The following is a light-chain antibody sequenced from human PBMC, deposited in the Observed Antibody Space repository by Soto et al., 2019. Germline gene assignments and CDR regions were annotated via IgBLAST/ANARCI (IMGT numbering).Light chain of an antibody. CDR1: SSDVGRYNY. Sequence: QSALTQPASVSGSPGQSITISCTGTSSDVGRYNYVSWYQQHPGNAPKLMIHDVSNRPSGVSDRFSGAKSGNTASLTISGLQAEDEADYYCSSYTSSSTLYAFGTGTKLTVL. V-gene: IGLV2-14*01. CDR2: DVS. J-gene: IGLJ1*01. CDR3: SSYTSSSTLYA.